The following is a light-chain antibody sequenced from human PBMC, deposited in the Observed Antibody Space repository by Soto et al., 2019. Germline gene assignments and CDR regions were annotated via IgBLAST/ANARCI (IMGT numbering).Light chain of an antibody. J-gene: IGKJ2*01. Sequence: EIVMTQSPATLSVSPGERATLSCWASQSVSSNLAWYQQKPGQAPRLLIYGASTRATGTPARFSGSASGTEFTLTISSLQSEDFAVYYCQQYNNWPPYTFGQGTKLEIK. CDR3: QQYNNWPPYT. CDR1: QSVSSN. V-gene: IGKV3D-15*01. CDR2: GAS.